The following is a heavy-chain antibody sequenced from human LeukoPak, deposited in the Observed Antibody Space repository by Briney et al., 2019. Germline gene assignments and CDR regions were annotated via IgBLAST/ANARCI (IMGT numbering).Heavy chain of an antibody. V-gene: IGHV4-4*07. Sequence: SETLSLTCTVSGGSISSYYWSWIRQPAGKGLEGIGRNYTSGSTNYNPSLKSRVTMSVDTSKNQFSLKLSSVTAADTAVYYCARVIPAVQTYYYYYMDVWGKGTTVTVSS. CDR3: ARVIPAVQTYYYYYMDV. D-gene: IGHD2-2*01. CDR2: NYTSGST. CDR1: GGSISSYY. J-gene: IGHJ6*03.